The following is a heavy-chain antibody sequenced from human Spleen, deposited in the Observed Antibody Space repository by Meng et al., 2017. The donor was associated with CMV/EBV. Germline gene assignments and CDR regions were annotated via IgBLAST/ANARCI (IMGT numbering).Heavy chain of an antibody. Sequence: GGSLRLSCAASGFSFSNYGMYWVRQAPGKGLEWVAVIWYDGSNKYYADSVKGRFTISRDISKNTLYLQMNSLRAEDTAVYYCAKDLYYDFWSGYYREYYYYGMDVWGQGTTVTVSS. V-gene: IGHV3-33*06. D-gene: IGHD3-3*01. CDR1: GFSFSNYG. CDR2: IWYDGSNK. J-gene: IGHJ6*02. CDR3: AKDLYYDFWSGYYREYYYYGMDV.